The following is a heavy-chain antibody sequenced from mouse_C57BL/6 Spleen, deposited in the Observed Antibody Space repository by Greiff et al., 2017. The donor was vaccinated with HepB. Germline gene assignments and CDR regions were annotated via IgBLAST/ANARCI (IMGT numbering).Heavy chain of an antibody. CDR1: GYTFTDYN. CDR3: ARRPRGLYAMDY. Sequence: EVQLQQSGPELVKPGASVKIPCKASGYTFTDYNMDWVKQSHGKSLEWIGDINPNNGGTIYNQKFKGKATLTVDKSSSTAYMELRSLTSEDTAVYYCARRPRGLYAMDYWGQGTSVTVSS. J-gene: IGHJ4*01. CDR2: INPNNGGT. V-gene: IGHV1-18*01.